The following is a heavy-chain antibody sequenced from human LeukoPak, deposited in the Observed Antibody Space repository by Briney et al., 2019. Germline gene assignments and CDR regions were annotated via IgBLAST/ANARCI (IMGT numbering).Heavy chain of an antibody. CDR3: ATVASIRRFYFDF. D-gene: IGHD3-3*01. CDR2: INPDSGDT. V-gene: IGHV1-2*02. CDR1: GYSFTGYY. J-gene: IGHJ4*02. Sequence: ASVKVSCKASGYSFTGYYIHWVRQAPGQGLEWMGWINPDSGDTEYSHRFQGRITLTSDTSVTTAYMELSSLRSDDTAIFYCATVASIRRFYFDFWGQGTLVTVSS.